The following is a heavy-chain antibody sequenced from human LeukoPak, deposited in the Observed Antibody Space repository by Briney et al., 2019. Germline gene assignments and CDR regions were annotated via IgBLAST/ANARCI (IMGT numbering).Heavy chain of an antibody. CDR2: INHSGSS. CDR1: GGSFSGYY. CDR3: ASYPYGSGSYHY. Sequence: SETLSPTCAVYGGSFSGYYWSWIRQPPGKGLEWIGEINHSGSSNYNPSLKSRVTISVDTSKNQFSLKLSSVTAADTAVYYCASYPYGSGSYHYWGQGTLVTDSS. V-gene: IGHV4-34*01. D-gene: IGHD3-10*01. J-gene: IGHJ4*02.